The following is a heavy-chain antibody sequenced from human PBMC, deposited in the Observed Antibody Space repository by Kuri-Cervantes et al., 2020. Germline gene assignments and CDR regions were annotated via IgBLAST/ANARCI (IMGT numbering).Heavy chain of an antibody. CDR1: GFTFSSYS. V-gene: IGHV3-21*01. Sequence: GESLKISCAASGFTFSSYSMNWVRQAPGEGLQWVSSISSSSSYIYYADSVKGRFTISRDNAKNSLYLQMNSLRAEDTALYYCARGPYYFDLWGRGTLVTVSS. J-gene: IGHJ4*02. CDR3: ARGPYYFDL. CDR2: ISSSSSYI.